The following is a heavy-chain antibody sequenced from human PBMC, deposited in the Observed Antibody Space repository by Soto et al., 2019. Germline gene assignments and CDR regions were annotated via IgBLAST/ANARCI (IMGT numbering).Heavy chain of an antibody. CDR2: IIPILGIA. V-gene: IGHV1-69*04. CDR3: ARDLSYDFWSGPFYFDY. CDR1: GGTFSSYT. D-gene: IGHD3-3*01. Sequence: ASVKVSCKASGGTFSSYTISWVRQAPGQGLEWMGRIIPILGIANYAQKFQGRVTITADKSTSTAYMELSSLRSEDTAVYYCARDLSYDFWSGPFYFDYWGQGTLVTVSS. J-gene: IGHJ4*02.